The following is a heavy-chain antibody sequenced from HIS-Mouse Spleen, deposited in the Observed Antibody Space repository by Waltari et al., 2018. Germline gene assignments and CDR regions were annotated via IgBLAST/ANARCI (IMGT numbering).Heavy chain of an antibody. V-gene: IGHV3-15*01. CDR1: GSALGNAW. Sequence: EVQLVESGGGLVKPGGSLRLSCAASGSALGNAWMSWVRRAPGKGLEWVGRIKSKTDGGTTDYAAPVKGRFTISRDDSKKTLYLQMNSLKTEDTAVYYCTTDEVVVAAPLDYWGQGTLVTVSS. CDR2: IKSKTDGGTT. CDR3: TTDEVVVAAPLDY. D-gene: IGHD2-15*01. J-gene: IGHJ4*02.